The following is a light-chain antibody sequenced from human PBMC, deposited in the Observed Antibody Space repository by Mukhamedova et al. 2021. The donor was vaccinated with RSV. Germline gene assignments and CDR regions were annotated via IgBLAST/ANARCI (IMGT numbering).Light chain of an antibody. V-gene: IGKV1-13*02. Sequence: WYQRRVHGKAPKLLIYDASSLKSGVPSRFSGSRSGTDFTLTISSLQPEDFATYFCHQFNSSPPTFGQGTRLAIK. J-gene: IGKJ5*01. CDR2: DAS. CDR3: HQFNSSPPT.